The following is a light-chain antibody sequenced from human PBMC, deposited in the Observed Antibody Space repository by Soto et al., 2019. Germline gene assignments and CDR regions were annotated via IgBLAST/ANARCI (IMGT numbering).Light chain of an antibody. J-gene: IGLJ1*01. V-gene: IGLV2-14*01. Sequence: SALGQPASVSVSPGHAVTISCSGSNSDVGAYRYVSWYQQHPGKAPKLMIYEVSNRPSGVSERFSGSKSGNTASLTIFGLQAEDEADYYCTSYTITSNYVFGTGTKVT. CDR1: NSDVGAYRY. CDR3: TSYTITSNYV. CDR2: EVS.